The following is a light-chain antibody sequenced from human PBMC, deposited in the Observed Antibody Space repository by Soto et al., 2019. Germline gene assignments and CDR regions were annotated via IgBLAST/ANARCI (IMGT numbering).Light chain of an antibody. CDR1: SSNIGTNT. V-gene: IGLV1-44*01. CDR2: SDN. Sequence: QSVLTQPPSASGTPGQRVTISCSGSSSNIGTNTVIWYQQLPGAAPKLLIYSDNHRPSVVTARFSGSMSGTSASLSISGLQSEDEANYYCAAWAVSLVVFGGGTKLTVL. CDR3: AAWAVSLVV. J-gene: IGLJ2*01.